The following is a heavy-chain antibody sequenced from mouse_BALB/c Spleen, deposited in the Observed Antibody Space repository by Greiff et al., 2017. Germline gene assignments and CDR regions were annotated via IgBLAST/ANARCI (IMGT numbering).Heavy chain of an antibody. CDR3: ASEITTYAMDY. V-gene: IGHV1-67*01. D-gene: IGHD2-4*01. CDR2: ISTYYGNT. Sequence: QVQLQQSGPELVRPGVSVKISCKGSSYTFTDYAMHWVKQSHAKSLEWIGVISTYYGNTNYNQKFKGKATMTVDKSSSTAYMELARLTSEDSAVYYCASEITTYAMDYWGQGTSVTVSS. CDR1: SYTFTDYA. J-gene: IGHJ4*01.